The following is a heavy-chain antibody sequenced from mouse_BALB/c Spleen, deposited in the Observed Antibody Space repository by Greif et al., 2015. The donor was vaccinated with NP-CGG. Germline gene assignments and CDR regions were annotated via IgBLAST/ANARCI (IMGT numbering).Heavy chain of an antibody. V-gene: IGHV1S81*02. CDR1: GYTFISYY. D-gene: IGHD1-2*01. CDR2: INPSNGGA. Sequence: QVQLQQPGAELVKPGASVKSSCKASGYTFISYYMYWVKQRPGQGLEWIGEINPSNGGANLNEKFKSKATLTVDKSSSTAYMQLSSLTSEDSAVYFCTRGRRRDFDFWGQGTTLTVSS. J-gene: IGHJ2*01. CDR3: TRGRRRDFDF.